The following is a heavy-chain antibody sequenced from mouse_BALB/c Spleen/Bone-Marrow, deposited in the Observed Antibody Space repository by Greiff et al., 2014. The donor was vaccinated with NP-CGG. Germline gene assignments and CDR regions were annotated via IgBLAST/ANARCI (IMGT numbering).Heavy chain of an antibody. CDR3: AIYYYGSSGFAY. CDR1: GFNIKDTY. J-gene: IGHJ3*01. V-gene: IGHV14-3*02. D-gene: IGHD1-1*01. Sequence: EVQLQQSGAELVKPGASVKLSCTASGFNIKDTYMHWVKQRPEQGLEWIGRIDPANGNTKYDPKFQGKDTITADTSSNTAYLQLSSLTSEDTAVYYCAIYYYGSSGFAYWGQGTLVTVYA. CDR2: IDPANGNT.